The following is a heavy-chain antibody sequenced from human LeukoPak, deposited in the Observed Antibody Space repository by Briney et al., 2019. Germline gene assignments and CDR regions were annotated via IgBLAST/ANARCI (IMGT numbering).Heavy chain of an antibody. CDR2: ISSSSSTI. D-gene: IGHD5-24*01. V-gene: IGHV3-48*02. Sequence: PGGSLRLFCTTSGFTFRNYGMTWVRQAPGKGLEWVSYISSSSSTIFYADSVKGRFTISRDDAKNSLDLQMYSLRDEDTAMYYCTKLGNHWADGDYWADGSWGQGTPVTVSS. CDR3: TKLGNHWADGDYWADGS. CDR1: GFTFRNYG. J-gene: IGHJ5*02.